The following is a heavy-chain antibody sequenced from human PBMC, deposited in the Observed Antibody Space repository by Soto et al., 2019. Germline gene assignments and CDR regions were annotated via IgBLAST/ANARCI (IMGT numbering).Heavy chain of an antibody. V-gene: IGHV4-34*01. J-gene: IGHJ6*02. CDR1: GGSFSGYY. CDR3: ARGRPYYDFWSGYYTSPYGMDV. D-gene: IGHD3-3*01. Sequence: SETLSLTCAVYGGSFSGYYWSWIRQPPGKGLEWIGEINHSGSTNYNPSLKSRVTISVDTSKNQFSLKLSSVTAADTAVYYCARGRPYYDFWSGYYTSPYGMDVWGQGTTVTVSS. CDR2: INHSGST.